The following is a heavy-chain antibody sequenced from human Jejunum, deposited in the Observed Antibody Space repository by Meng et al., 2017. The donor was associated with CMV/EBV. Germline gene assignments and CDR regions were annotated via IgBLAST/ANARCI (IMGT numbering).Heavy chain of an antibody. CDR1: GYMFTRYN. CDR3: ATGSVAADGKGY. V-gene: IGHV7-4-1*02. J-gene: IGHJ1*01. D-gene: IGHD6-13*01. Sequence: QVQLVQSGSELKKPGASAKISRKASGYMFTRYNINWVRQAPGQWLEWMGYINPKTANPTYVQGFTGRFVFSLDTSVSTAYLQISSLEAEDTAVYYCATGSVAADGKGYWGQGTLVTVSS. CDR2: INPKTANP.